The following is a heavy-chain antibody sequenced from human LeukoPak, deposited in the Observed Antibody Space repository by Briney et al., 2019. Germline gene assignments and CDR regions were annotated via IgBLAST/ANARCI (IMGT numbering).Heavy chain of an antibody. Sequence: PSQTLSLTCTVSGGSISSGGYYWSWIRQHPGKGLEWIGYIYYSGSTYYNPSLKSRVTISVDTSKNQFSLKLSSVTAADTAVYYCARDEDDYGDYGVRGAFDIWGQGTMVTVSS. D-gene: IGHD4-17*01. V-gene: IGHV4-31*03. J-gene: IGHJ3*02. CDR1: GGSISSGGYY. CDR2: IYYSGST. CDR3: ARDEDDYGDYGVRGAFDI.